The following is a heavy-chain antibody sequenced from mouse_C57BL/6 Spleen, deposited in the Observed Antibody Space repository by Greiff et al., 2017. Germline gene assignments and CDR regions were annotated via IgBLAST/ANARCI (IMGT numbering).Heavy chain of an antibody. CDR1: GYTFTSYW. J-gene: IGHJ4*01. V-gene: IGHV1-50*01. CDR3: ARWLPHYYAMDY. D-gene: IGHD2-2*01. Sequence: QVQLKQPGAELVKPGASVKLSCKASGYTFTSYWMQWVKQRPGQGLEWIGEIDPSDSYTNYNQKFKGKATLTVDTSSSTAYMQLSSLTSEDSAVYYCARWLPHYYAMDYWGQGTSVTVSS. CDR2: IDPSDSYT.